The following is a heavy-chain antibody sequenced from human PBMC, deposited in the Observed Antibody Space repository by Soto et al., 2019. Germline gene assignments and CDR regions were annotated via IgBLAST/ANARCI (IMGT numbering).Heavy chain of an antibody. J-gene: IGHJ6*02. D-gene: IGHD3-10*01. Sequence: GGSLRLSCAASGFTFSSYGMHWVRRAPGKGLEWVAVISYDGSNKYYADSVKGRFTISRDNSKNTLYLQMNSLRAEDTAVYYCAKAYGGYYYGSGRSPGMDVWGQGTTVTVSS. CDR1: GFTFSSYG. CDR3: AKAYGGYYYGSGRSPGMDV. CDR2: ISYDGSNK. V-gene: IGHV3-30*18.